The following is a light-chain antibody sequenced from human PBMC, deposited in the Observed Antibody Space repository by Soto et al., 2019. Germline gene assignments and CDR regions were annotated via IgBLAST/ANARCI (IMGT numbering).Light chain of an antibody. CDR1: QSISSY. CDR2: AAS. J-gene: IGKJ1*01. V-gene: IGKV1-39*01. Sequence: DIQMTQSPSTLSGSVGDRVTITCRASQSISSYLNWYQQKPGKAPKLLIYAASSLQSGVPSRFSGSGSGTDFTLTISSLQPEDFATYYCQQSYSTPQTFGQGTKVDTK. CDR3: QQSYSTPQT.